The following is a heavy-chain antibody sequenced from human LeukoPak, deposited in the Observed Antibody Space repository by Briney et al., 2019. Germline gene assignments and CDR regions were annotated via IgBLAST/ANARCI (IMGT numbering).Heavy chain of an antibody. J-gene: IGHJ4*02. D-gene: IGHD3-10*01. CDR3: ARHKRGSGSLYLFDY. Sequence: SETLSLTCTVSGGSISSSSYYWGWIRQPPGKGLEWIGSIYYSGSTYYNPSLKSRVTISVDTSKNQFSLKLSSVTAADTAVYYCARHKRGSGSLYLFDYWGQGTLVTVSS. V-gene: IGHV4-39*01. CDR2: IYYSGST. CDR1: GGSISSSSYY.